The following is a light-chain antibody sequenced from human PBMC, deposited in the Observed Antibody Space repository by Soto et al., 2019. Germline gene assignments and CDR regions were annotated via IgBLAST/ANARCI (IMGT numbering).Light chain of an antibody. CDR2: GAS. V-gene: IGKV3-15*01. Sequence: DIVMTQSPLSLPVTPGEPASISCRSSQSLLHSNGYNYLDWYQQKPGQAPRLLIYGASTRATGIPARFSGSGSGTEFTLTISSLQSEDFAVYYCQQYHNWPITFGQGTRLEIK. J-gene: IGKJ5*01. CDR1: QSLLHSNGYNY. CDR3: QQYHNWPIT.